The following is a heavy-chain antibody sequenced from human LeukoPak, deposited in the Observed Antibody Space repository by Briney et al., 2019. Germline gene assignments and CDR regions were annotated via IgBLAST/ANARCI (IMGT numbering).Heavy chain of an antibody. V-gene: IGHV2-5*01. CDR1: GFSLSTSEVD. CDR3: AHRRAQLWLQGGGYFDY. D-gene: IGHD5-18*01. Sequence: SGPTLVNPTQTLTLTCTFSGFSLSTSEVDVGWIRQPPGKALEWLALIYWNDDKRYSPSLKSRLIITKDTSKNQVVLTMTNMDPVDTATYYCAHRRAQLWLQGGGYFDYWGQGTLVTVSS. CDR2: IYWNDDK. J-gene: IGHJ4*02.